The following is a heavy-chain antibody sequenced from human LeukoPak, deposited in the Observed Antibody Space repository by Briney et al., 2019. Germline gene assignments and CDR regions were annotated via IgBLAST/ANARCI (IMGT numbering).Heavy chain of an antibody. D-gene: IGHD4-17*01. CDR3: AKSRLQVRVTRSPFDY. CDR2: ITGSDGTP. V-gene: IGHV3-23*01. Sequence: PGGSLRLSCAASGFTFSSYAMTWVRQAPGKGLEWVSTITGSDGTPYYADSVKGRFTISRDNSKNTLYLQMNSLRAEDTAVYYCAKSRLQVRVTRSPFDYWGQGTLVTVSS. CDR1: GFTFSSYA. J-gene: IGHJ4*02.